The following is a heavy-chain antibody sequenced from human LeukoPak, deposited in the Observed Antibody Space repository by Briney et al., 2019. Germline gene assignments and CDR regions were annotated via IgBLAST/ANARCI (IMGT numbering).Heavy chain of an antibody. CDR1: GFTFSSYA. CDR2: ISGSGGST. V-gene: IGHV3-23*01. CDR3: ATEPRNYYYYYIDV. Sequence: GGSLRLSCAASGFTFSSYAMSWVRQAPGKGLEWVSAISGSGGSTYYADSVKGRLTISRDNSKNTLYLQMNSLRAEDTAVYYCATEPRNYYYYYIDVWGEGTTVTVSS. J-gene: IGHJ6*03. D-gene: IGHD1-14*01.